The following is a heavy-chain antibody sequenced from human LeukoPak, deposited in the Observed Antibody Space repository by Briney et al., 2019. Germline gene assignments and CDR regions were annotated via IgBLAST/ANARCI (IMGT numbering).Heavy chain of an antibody. CDR1: GGSFSGYY. V-gene: IGHV4-34*01. CDR2: INHSGST. D-gene: IGHD3-10*01. CDR3: ARDLSITMVRGVIGH. J-gene: IGHJ4*02. Sequence: KPSETLSLTCAVYGGSFSGYYWSWIRQPPGKGLEWIGEINHSGSTNYNPSLKSRVTISVDTSKNQFSLKLSSVTAADTAVYYCARDLSITMVRGVIGHWGQGTLVTVSS.